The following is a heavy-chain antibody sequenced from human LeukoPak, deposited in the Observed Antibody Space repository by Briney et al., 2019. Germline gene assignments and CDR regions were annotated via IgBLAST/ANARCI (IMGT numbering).Heavy chain of an antibody. CDR2: LHADGNEK. CDR3: ARGGYSFDY. D-gene: IGHD5-12*01. Sequence: GGSLRLSCAGSGFTVSSKYMSWVRQAPGKGLEWVARLHADGNEKYFVHSVKGRFTVSRDNAKNSLYLQMNSLRVEDTAVYYCARGGYSFDYLGQGTLVTVSS. J-gene: IGHJ4*02. V-gene: IGHV3-7*01. CDR1: GFTVSSKY.